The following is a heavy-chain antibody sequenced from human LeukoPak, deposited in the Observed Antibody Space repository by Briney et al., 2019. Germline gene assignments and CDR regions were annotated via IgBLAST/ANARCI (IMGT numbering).Heavy chain of an antibody. CDR1: GDSVSSNSVT. D-gene: IGHD2-2*01. V-gene: IGHV6-1*01. J-gene: IGHJ5*02. CDR3: AGRLTQYDCFDP. Sequence: SQTPSLTCAISGDSVSSNSVTWNWIRQSPSRGLEWLGRTYYRSTWYNDYAVSVRGRITVNPDTSKNQFSLHLNSVTPEDTAVYYCAGRLTQYDCFDPWGQGILVTVSS. CDR2: TYYRSTWYN.